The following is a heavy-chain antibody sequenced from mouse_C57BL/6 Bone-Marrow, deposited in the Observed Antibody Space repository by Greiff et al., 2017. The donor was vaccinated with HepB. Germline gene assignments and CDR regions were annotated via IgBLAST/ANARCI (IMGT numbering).Heavy chain of an antibody. Sequence: EVKVVESGGGLVQSGRSLRLSCATSGFTFSDFYMEWVRQAPGKGLEWIAASRNKANDYTTEYSASVKGRFIVSRDTSQSILYLQMNALRAEDTAIYYCARVSSFWYFDVWGTGTTVTVSS. V-gene: IGHV7-1*01. D-gene: IGHD1-1*01. CDR1: GFTFSDFY. CDR2: SRNKANDYTT. CDR3: ARVSSFWYFDV. J-gene: IGHJ1*03.